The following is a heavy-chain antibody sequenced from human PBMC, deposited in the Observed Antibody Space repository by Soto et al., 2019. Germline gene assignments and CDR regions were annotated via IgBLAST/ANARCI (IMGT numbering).Heavy chain of an antibody. CDR1: GFTFSSYT. J-gene: IGHJ6*02. CDR3: AREGSGGSCYPGMDV. D-gene: IGHD2-15*01. V-gene: IGHV3-23*01. CDR2: ISSSGGDT. Sequence: GGSLRLSCAASGFTFSSYTMTWVRQAPGKGLEWVSAISSSGGDTYYADSVKGRFSISRDNSKNTVYLQINSLRAENTAVYFCAREGSGGSCYPGMDVWGQGTTVTVSS.